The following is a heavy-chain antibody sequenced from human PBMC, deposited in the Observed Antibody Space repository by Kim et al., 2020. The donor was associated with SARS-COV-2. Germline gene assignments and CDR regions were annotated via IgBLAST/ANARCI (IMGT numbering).Heavy chain of an antibody. Sequence: GGSLRLSCAASGFTFSSYSMNWVRQAPGKGLEWVSSISSSSSYIYYADSVKGRFTISRDNANNSLYLQMNSLRAEDTAVYYCARDVDTKFDPWGQGTLVTVSS. D-gene: IGHD5-18*01. CDR3: ARDVDTKFDP. CDR1: GFTFSSYS. V-gene: IGHV3-21*04. CDR2: ISSSSSYI. J-gene: IGHJ5*02.